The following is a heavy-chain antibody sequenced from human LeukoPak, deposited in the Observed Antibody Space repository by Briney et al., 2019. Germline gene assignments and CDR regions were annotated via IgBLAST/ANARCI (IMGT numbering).Heavy chain of an antibody. CDR1: GFTFRTYT. D-gene: IGHD1-26*01. V-gene: IGHV3-23*01. J-gene: IGHJ4*02. CDR3: ASSRAGELLFY. Sequence: PGGSLRLSCAASGFTFRTYTMSWVRQPPGKGLEWVSCITGSGETTYYIDSVKGRFTISRDNSKNTLYLQMNSLRAEDTAVYYCASSRAGELLFYWGQGTLVTVSS. CDR2: ITGSGETT.